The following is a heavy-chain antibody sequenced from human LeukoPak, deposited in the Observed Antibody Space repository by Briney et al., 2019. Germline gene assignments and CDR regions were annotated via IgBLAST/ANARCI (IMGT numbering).Heavy chain of an antibody. CDR3: ARELEHNSGVDY. D-gene: IGHD1/OR15-1a*01. J-gene: IGHJ4*02. Sequence: GGSLRLSCAASGFTVSSNYMSWVRQAPGKGLEWVSAISGSGGSTYYADSVKGRFTISRDNAKNSLYLQMNSLRAEDTAVYYCARELEHNSGVDYWGQGTLVTVSS. CDR1: GFTVSSNY. CDR2: ISGSGGST. V-gene: IGHV3-23*01.